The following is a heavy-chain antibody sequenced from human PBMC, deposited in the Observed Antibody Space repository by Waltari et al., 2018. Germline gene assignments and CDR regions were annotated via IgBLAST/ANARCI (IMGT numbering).Heavy chain of an antibody. Sequence: QVQLQESGPGLVKPSETLSLTCAVYGGSFSGYYWSWIRQPPGKGLEWIGEINHSGSTNYNPSLKSRVTISVDTSKNQFSLKLSSVTAADTAVYYCARGLGTSDYWGQGTLVTVSS. CDR1: GGSFSGYY. J-gene: IGHJ4*02. CDR2: INHSGST. D-gene: IGHD1-1*01. V-gene: IGHV4-34*01. CDR3: ARGLGTSDY.